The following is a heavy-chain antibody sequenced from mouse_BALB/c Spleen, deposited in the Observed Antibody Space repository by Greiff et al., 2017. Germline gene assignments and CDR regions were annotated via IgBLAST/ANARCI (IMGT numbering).Heavy chain of an antibody. Sequence: EVNLVESGGGLVKPGGSLKLSCAASGFTFSSYAMSWVRQTPEKRLEWVASISSGGSTYYPDSVKGRFTISRDNARNILYLQMSSLRSEDTAMYYCARGYYGSSPHYYAMDYWGQGTSVTVSS. J-gene: IGHJ4*01. CDR1: GFTFSSYA. V-gene: IGHV5-6-5*01. D-gene: IGHD1-1*01. CDR2: ISSGGST. CDR3: ARGYYGSSPHYYAMDY.